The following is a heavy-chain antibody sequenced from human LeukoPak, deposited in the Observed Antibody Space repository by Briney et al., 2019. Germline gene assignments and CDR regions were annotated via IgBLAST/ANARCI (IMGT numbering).Heavy chain of an antibody. Sequence: PGGSLRLSRAASGFTFSSYAMSWVRQAPGKGLEWVSAISGSGGSTYYADSVKGRFTISRDNSKNTLYLQMNSLRAEDTAVYYCAKDRYCSGGSCYNDYWGQGTLVTVSS. J-gene: IGHJ4*02. CDR3: AKDRYCSGGSCYNDY. CDR1: GFTFSSYA. V-gene: IGHV3-23*01. D-gene: IGHD2-15*01. CDR2: ISGSGGST.